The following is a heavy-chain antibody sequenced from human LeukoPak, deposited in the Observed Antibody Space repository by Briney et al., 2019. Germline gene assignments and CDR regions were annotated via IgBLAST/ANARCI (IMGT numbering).Heavy chain of an antibody. CDR3: ARDQEGYAIDI. CDR1: GGSISSYY. V-gene: IGHV4-59*01. CDR2: IYYSGGT. J-gene: IGHJ3*02. Sequence: PSETLSLTCTVSGGSISSYYWSWIRQPPGKGLEWIGYIYYSGGTTYSPSLQSRVTMSVDTSKNQFSLRLRSVAAADTAVYYCARDQEGYAIDIWGQGTMVTVSS. D-gene: IGHD2-2*01.